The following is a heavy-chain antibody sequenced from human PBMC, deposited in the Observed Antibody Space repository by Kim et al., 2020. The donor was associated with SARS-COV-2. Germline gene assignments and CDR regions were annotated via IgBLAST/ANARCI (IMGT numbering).Heavy chain of an antibody. Sequence: SETLSLTCTVSGYSISSGYYWGWIRQPPGKGLEWIGSIYHSGSTYYNPSLQSRVTISVDTSKNQFSLQLSSVTAAATAVYYCARAGDYYRYWGQGTLDTV. J-gene: IGHJ4*02. CDR3: ARAGDYYRY. V-gene: IGHV4-38-2*02. CDR2: IYHSGST. D-gene: IGHD3-10*01. CDR1: GYSISSGYY.